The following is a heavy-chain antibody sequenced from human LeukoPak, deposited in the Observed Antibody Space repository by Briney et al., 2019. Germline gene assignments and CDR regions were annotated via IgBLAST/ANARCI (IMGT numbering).Heavy chain of an antibody. CDR3: AREEGYYDSSGYCFDY. Sequence: ASVKVSCKASGFTFTSSAMQWVRQARGQRLEWMGWINPNSGGTNYAQKFQGRVTMTRDTSISTAYMELSRLRSDDTAVYYCAREEGYYDSSGYCFDYWGQGTLVTVSS. CDR2: INPNSGGT. CDR1: GFTFTSSA. V-gene: IGHV1-2*02. J-gene: IGHJ4*02. D-gene: IGHD3-22*01.